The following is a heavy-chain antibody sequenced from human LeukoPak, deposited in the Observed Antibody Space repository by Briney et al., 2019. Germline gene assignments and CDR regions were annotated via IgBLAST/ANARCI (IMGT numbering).Heavy chain of an antibody. V-gene: IGHV4-59*12. J-gene: IGHJ4*02. CDR3: ARGRWYYYDSSGYYSYFDY. CDR2: IYYSGST. D-gene: IGHD3-22*01. CDR1: GGSISSYY. Sequence: SATLSLTCTVSGGSISSYYWSWIRPPPGKGLEWIGYIYYSGSTNYNPSLKSRVTISVDTSKNQFSLKLSSVTAADTAVYYCARGRWYYYDSSGYYSYFDYWGQGTLVTVSS.